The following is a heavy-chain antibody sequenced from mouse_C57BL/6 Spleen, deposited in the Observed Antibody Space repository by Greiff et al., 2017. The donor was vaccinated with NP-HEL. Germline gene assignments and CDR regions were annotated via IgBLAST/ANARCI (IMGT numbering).Heavy chain of an antibody. Sequence: VQLQQPGAELVRPGSSVKLSCKASGYTFTSYWMDWVKQRPGQGLEWIGNIYPSDSETHYNQKFKDKATLTVDKSSSTAYMQLSSLTSEDSAGYYRARLDDYDGGYYVDYWGQGTTLTVAS. CDR2: IYPSDSET. D-gene: IGHD2-4*01. CDR1: GYTFTSYW. CDR3: ARLDDYDGGYYVDY. J-gene: IGHJ2*01. V-gene: IGHV1-61*01.